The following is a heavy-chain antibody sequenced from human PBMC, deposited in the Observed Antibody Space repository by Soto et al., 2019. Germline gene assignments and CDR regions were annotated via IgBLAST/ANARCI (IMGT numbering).Heavy chain of an antibody. CDR1: WWAFSGYF. J-gene: IGHJ6*02. Sequence: SETLSLTFAVYWWAFSGYFWGWVPQAPGKGLEWIGEINHSGSTNYNPSLKSRVTISVDTSKTQFSLKLSSVTAADTAVYYCARARVVKYYYYGMDVWGQGTTVTVSS. D-gene: IGHD3-3*01. CDR3: ARARVVKYYYYGMDV. CDR2: INHSGST. V-gene: IGHV4-34*01.